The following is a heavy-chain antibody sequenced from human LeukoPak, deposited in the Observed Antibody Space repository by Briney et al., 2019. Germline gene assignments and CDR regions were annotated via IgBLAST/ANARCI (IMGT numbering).Heavy chain of an antibody. CDR2: IIPILGIA. CDR1: GGTFSSYA. CDR3: ARGFTMVRGIPPYYYGMDV. V-gene: IGHV1-69*04. Sequence: VASVKVSCKASGGTFSSYAISWVRQAPGQGLEWMGRIIPILGIANYAQKFQGRVTITADKSTSTAYMELSSLRSEDTAVYYCARGFTMVRGIPPYYYGMDVWGQGTTVTVSS. J-gene: IGHJ6*02. D-gene: IGHD3-10*01.